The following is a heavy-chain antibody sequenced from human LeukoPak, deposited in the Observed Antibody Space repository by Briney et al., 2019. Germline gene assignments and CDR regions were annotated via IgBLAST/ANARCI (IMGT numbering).Heavy chain of an antibody. CDR1: GGSVSSYY. D-gene: IGHD2-2*01. CDR2: IYYSGST. J-gene: IGHJ5*02. V-gene: IGHV4-59*02. Sequence: PSETLSLTCTVSGGSVSSYYWSWIRQPPGEGLEWIGYIYYSGSTNYNPSLKSRVTISVDTSKNQFSLKLSSVTAADTAVYYCARGLYVVPAASGIAEYWFVPWGQGTLVTVSS. CDR3: ARGLYVVPAASGIAEYWFVP.